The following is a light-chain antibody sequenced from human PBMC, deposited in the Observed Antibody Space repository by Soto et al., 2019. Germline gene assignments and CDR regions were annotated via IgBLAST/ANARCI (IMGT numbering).Light chain of an antibody. CDR2: EAS. CDR3: QQNGRSPIT. J-gene: IGKJ5*01. CDR1: QSVSSSW. V-gene: IGKV3-20*01. Sequence: EIVLTQSPGILSLSLGERATLSCRASQSVSSSWLGWYQQKPGQAPRLLIYEASSRTTGTPDRFSGSGSGTDFTLTISRLEPEDFAVYYCQQNGRSPITFGQGTRLEIK.